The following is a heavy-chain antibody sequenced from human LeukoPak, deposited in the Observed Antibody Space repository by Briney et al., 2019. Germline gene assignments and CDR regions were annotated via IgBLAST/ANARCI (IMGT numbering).Heavy chain of an antibody. J-gene: IGHJ4*02. CDR2: IIPIFGTA. V-gene: IGHV1-69*05. CDR3: ATTLRFLEWLEPYYFDY. CDR1: GGTFSSYA. Sequence: ASVKVSCKASGGTFSSYAISWVRQAPGQGLEWMGRIIPIFGTANNAQKFQGRVTITTDESTSTAYMELSSLRSEDTAVYYCATTLRFLEWLEPYYFDYWGQGTLVTVSS. D-gene: IGHD3-3*01.